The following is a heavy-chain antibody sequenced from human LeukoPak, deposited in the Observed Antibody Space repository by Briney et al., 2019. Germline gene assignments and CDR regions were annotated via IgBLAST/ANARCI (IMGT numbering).Heavy chain of an antibody. CDR1: GDSLSSHC. Sequence: PSETLSLTGSVSGDSLSSHCWSWIRQPPGKGLEWIGYIFSSGSTNYDLSFGSRVTISVATAKNQFSLRLTSVTAADTAVYYCVRSDDYWSGYYADWGQGTLVTISS. V-gene: IGHV4-59*11. J-gene: IGHJ4*02. CDR3: VRSDDYWSGYYAD. CDR2: IFSSGST. D-gene: IGHD3-3*01.